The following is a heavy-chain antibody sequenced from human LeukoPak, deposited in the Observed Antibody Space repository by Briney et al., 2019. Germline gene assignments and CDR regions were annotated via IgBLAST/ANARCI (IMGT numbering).Heavy chain of an antibody. CDR1: GGSITSDY. D-gene: IGHD4-17*01. J-gene: IGHJ6*03. Sequence: PSETLSLTCAVSGGSITSDYWSWLRQSPGKGLEWLGYIYSRGTNYNPSLKSRVTISADTSKNRFSLKLTSVTAADTAVYFCARERGTANYGDSGLTLHYYYMDVWGKGTTVTVSS. V-gene: IGHV4-59*13. CDR2: IYSRGT. CDR3: ARERGTANYGDSGLTLHYYYMDV.